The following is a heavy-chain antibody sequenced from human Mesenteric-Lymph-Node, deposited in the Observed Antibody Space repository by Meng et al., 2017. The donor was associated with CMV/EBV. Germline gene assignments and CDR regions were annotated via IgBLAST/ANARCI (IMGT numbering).Heavy chain of an antibody. Sequence: SGYTFTGYEMHWVRQAPGQGLEWMGRINPNGGGTNYAQKFQGRVTMTRDTSISTAYMELSRLRSDDTAVYYCARSGLIRFGELYWFDPWGQGTLVTVSS. CDR2: INPNGGGT. J-gene: IGHJ5*02. CDR1: GYTFTGYE. D-gene: IGHD3-10*01. V-gene: IGHV1-2*06. CDR3: ARSGLIRFGELYWFDP.